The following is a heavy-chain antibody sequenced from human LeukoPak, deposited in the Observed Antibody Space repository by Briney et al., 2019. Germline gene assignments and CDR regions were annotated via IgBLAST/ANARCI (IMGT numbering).Heavy chain of an antibody. CDR2: ISSSGSTI. CDR1: GFTFSVYY. V-gene: IGHV3-11*01. D-gene: IGHD3-10*01. CDR3: ARERAYYGSGSESY. J-gene: IGHJ4*02. Sequence: KPGGSLRLSCAASGFTFSVYYMSWIRQAPGQGLEWVSAISSSGSTICYADSVKGRFTISRDNAKNSLYLQMNSLRAEDTAVYYCARERAYYGSGSESYWGQGTLVTVSS.